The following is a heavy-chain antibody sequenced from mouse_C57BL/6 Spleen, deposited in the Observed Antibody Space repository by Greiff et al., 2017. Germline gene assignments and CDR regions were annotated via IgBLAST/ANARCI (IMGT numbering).Heavy chain of an antibody. CDR2: IEPNSGGT. D-gene: IGHD1-1*01. Sequence: QVQLQQPGAELVKPGASVKLSCKASGYTFTSYWMHWVKQRPGRGLEWIGRIEPNSGGTKYNEKFKSKATLTVDKPSSTAYMQLSSLTSEDSAVYYCAREEAYYGFDYWGQGTTLTVSS. V-gene: IGHV1-72*01. CDR1: GYTFTSYW. CDR3: AREEAYYGFDY. J-gene: IGHJ2*01.